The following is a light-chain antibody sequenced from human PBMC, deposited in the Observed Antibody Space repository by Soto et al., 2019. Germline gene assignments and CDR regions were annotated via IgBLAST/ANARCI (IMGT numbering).Light chain of an antibody. CDR3: AAWDDSLSGVV. J-gene: IGLJ2*01. CDR2: RNS. V-gene: IGLV1-47*01. CDR1: SSNIESNY. Sequence: QSVLTQPPSASGTPGQRVTISCSGSSSNIESNYVYWYQQFPGTVPQLLIYRNSERPSGVPDRFSGSKSGTSASLAISGLRSEDEADYYCAAWDDSLSGVVFGGGTQLTVL.